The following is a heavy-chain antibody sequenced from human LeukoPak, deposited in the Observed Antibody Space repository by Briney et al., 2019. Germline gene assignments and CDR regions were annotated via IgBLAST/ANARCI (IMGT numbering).Heavy chain of an antibody. CDR3: TTYYYGSSFY. CDR1: GFTVIDAW. J-gene: IGHJ4*02. V-gene: IGHV3-15*01. Sequence: PGGSLRLSCAASGFTVIDAWMTWVRQAPGKGLEWVGRIKSKTAGGTTDYAAHVKGRFTISRDDSKNTLYLQMNSLKTEDTAVYYCTTYYYGSSFYWGQGTLVTVSS. CDR2: IKSKTAGGTT. D-gene: IGHD6-13*01.